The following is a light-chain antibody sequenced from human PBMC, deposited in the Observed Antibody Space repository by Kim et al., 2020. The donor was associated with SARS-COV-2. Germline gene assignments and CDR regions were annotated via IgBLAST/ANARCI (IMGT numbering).Light chain of an antibody. CDR1: KLGDKY. CDR3: QAWDSSSYV. V-gene: IGLV3-1*01. J-gene: IGLJ1*01. CDR2: QDS. Sequence: VSPGQTASITCPGDKLGDKYACWYQQKPGPSPVLVIYQDSKRPSGIPERFSGSNSGNTATLTISGTQAMDEADYYCQAWDSSSYVFGTGTKVTVL.